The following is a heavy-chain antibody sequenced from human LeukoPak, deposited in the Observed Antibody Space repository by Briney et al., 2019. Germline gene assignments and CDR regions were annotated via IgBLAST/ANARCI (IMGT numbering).Heavy chain of an antibody. Sequence: GGSLRLSCTASGFTFSSYYMNWVRQAPGKGLEWVSSISTSSSYIYYADSVKGRFTISRDNAKNSLYLQMNSLRAEDTAVYYCANVNAMSTGYWGQGTLVTVSS. CDR3: ANVNAMSTGY. V-gene: IGHV3-21*01. CDR2: ISTSSSYI. D-gene: IGHD2-2*01. J-gene: IGHJ4*02. CDR1: GFTFSSYY.